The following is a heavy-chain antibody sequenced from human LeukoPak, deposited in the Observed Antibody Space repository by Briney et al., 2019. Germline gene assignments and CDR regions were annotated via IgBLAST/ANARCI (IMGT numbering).Heavy chain of an antibody. CDR3: ARHSSNWFDP. V-gene: IGHV1-2*02. CDR2: THPNNGKT. J-gene: IGHJ5*02. Sequence: ASVKVSCKASGYTFTGNHMHWVRRAPGQGLEWMGWTHPNNGKTNYAQKFRGRVTMTTDTSITTTYMELSGLTSDDTAMYYCARHSSNWFDPWGQGTLVTVSS. CDR1: GYTFTGNH.